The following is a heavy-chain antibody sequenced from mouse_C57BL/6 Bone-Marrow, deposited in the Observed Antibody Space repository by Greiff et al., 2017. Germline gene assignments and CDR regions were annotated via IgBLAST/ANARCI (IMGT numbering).Heavy chain of an antibody. V-gene: IGHV1-82*01. CDR3: AREGSSLYYFDY. CDR1: GYAFSSSW. CDR2: IYPGDGDT. J-gene: IGHJ2*01. D-gene: IGHD1-1*01. Sequence: QVQLQQSGPELVKPGASVKISCKASGYAFSSSWMNWVKQRPGKGLEWIGRIYPGDGDTNYNGKFKGKATLTADKSSSTAYMPLSSLTSEYSAVYFFAREGSSLYYFDYWGQGTPLTVSS.